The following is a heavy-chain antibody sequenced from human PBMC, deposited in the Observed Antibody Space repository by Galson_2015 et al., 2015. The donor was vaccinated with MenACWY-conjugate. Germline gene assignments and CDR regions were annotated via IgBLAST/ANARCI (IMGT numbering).Heavy chain of an antibody. Sequence: SLRLSCAASGFTFSSYAMSWVRQAPGKGLEWVSGISGSGGTTYYADSVRGRFTISRDNSKNTMYLQMNTLSPEDTAIYYCAKDRSYDYGDYTRGEFDYWGQGTLVTVSS. V-gene: IGHV3-23*01. CDR2: ISGSGGTT. CDR1: GFTFSSYA. CDR3: AKDRSYDYGDYTRGEFDY. D-gene: IGHD4-17*01. J-gene: IGHJ4*02.